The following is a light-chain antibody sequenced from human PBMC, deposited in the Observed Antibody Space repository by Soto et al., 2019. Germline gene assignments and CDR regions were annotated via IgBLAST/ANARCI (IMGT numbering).Light chain of an antibody. CDR2: SAS. Sequence: DIQMTQSPSSLSASVGDRVTIACRASQSINSYLHWYQQKPGKAPELLISSASRLQSGVPSRFSGSGSGTDFTLTISSLQPEDFATYYCQQTYNFPRTFGQGTKVEVK. CDR3: QQTYNFPRT. CDR1: QSINSY. J-gene: IGKJ1*01. V-gene: IGKV1-39*01.